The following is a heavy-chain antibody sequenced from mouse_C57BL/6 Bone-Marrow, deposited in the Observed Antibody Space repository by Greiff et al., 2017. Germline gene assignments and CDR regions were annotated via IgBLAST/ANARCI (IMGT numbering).Heavy chain of an antibody. CDR2: IDPSDSYT. CDR1: GYTFTSYW. CDR3: ARSDWVYAMDY. D-gene: IGHD4-1*01. J-gene: IGHJ4*01. V-gene: IGHV1-69*01. Sequence: QVQLQQPGAELVMPGASVKLSCKASGYTFTSYWMHWVKQRPGQGLEWIGEIDPSDSYTNYNQKFKGNSTLTVDKSSSTAYMQLSSLTSEDSAFYYSARSDWVYAMDYGGQGTPVTVSS.